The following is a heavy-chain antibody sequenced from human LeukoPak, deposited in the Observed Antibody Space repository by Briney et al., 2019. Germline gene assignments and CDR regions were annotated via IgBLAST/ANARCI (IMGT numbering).Heavy chain of an antibody. V-gene: IGHV3-11*01. CDR2: IIPGGDDI. CDR1: GFAFNDYH. D-gene: IGHD6-19*01. CDR3: ASGRDIEVAGPGGYFDH. J-gene: IGHJ4*02. Sequence: GGSLRLSCAASGFAFNDYHMNWIRQAPGKGLEWIAYIIPGGDDIYFADSVRGRLTLSRDNAKNSLYLQMSSLTAEDTAVYYCASGRDIEVAGPGGYFDHWGQGNLVTVSS.